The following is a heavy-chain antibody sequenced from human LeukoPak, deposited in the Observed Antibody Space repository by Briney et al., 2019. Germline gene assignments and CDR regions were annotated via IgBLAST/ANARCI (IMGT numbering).Heavy chain of an antibody. CDR3: AKSIAARPLFDY. CDR2: ISSSGSTI. J-gene: IGHJ4*02. Sequence: PGGSLRLSCAASGFTFSDYYMSWIRQAPGKGLEWVSYISSSGSTIYYADSVKGRSTISRDNAKNSLYLQMNSLRAEDTAVYYCAKSIAARPLFDYWGQGTLVTVSS. D-gene: IGHD6-6*01. CDR1: GFTFSDYY. V-gene: IGHV3-11*01.